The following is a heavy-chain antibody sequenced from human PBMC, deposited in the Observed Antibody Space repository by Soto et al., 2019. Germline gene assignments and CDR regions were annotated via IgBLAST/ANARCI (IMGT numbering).Heavy chain of an antibody. CDR3: ARDKPVNTYYYYYGMDV. Sequence: GGSLRLSCAASGFTFSSYWMSWVRQAPGKGLEWVANIKQDGSEKYYVDSVKGRFTISRDNAKNSLYLQMNSLRAEDTAVYYCARDKPVNTYYYYYGMDVCGQGTTVTVYS. CDR2: IKQDGSEK. V-gene: IGHV3-7*01. CDR1: GFTFSSYW. J-gene: IGHJ6*02. D-gene: IGHD4-4*01.